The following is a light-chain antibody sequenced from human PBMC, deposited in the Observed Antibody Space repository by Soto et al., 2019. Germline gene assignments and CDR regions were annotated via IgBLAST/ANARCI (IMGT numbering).Light chain of an antibody. J-gene: IGKJ2*01. CDR1: QSISSS. Sequence: DIQMTQSPSSLSASVGDRVTITCRASQSISSSLNWYQQKPWKAPKLLIYAASSLQSGVPSRFSGSGSGTDFTLTIIHLQPEDFATYYCQQSYSTPYTFGQGTQLEIK. CDR2: AAS. V-gene: IGKV1-39*01. CDR3: QQSYSTPYT.